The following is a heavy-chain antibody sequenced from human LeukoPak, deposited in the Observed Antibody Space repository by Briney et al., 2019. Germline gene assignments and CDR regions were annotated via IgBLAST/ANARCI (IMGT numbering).Heavy chain of an antibody. V-gene: IGHV4-34*01. CDR1: GGSFRGYY. CDR2: IDHSGTT. Sequence: PSETLSLTCVVYGGSFRGYYWSWIRQPPGKGLEWIGEIDHSGTTNYNPSLKSRVTMSVDTSKNQFSLMVSSVTAADTAVYYCATGRNGVVPAPILGVGPWYNYHYMDVWGKGTTVTVSS. J-gene: IGHJ6*03. CDR3: ATGRNGVVPAPILGVGPWYNYHYMDV. D-gene: IGHD2-2*02.